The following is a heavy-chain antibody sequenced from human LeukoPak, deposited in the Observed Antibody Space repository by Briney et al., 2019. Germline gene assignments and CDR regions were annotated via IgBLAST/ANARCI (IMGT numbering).Heavy chain of an antibody. CDR1: GFTFSSYA. CDR3: AKDRLQWLVGGYYFDY. CDR2: ISDSGGST. V-gene: IGHV3-23*01. J-gene: IGHJ4*02. D-gene: IGHD6-19*01. Sequence: PGGSLRLSCAASGFTFSSYAMSWVRQAPGKGLEWVSAISDSGGSTYYADSVKGRFTISRDNSKNTLYLQMNSLRAEDTAVYYCAKDRLQWLVGGYYFDYWGQGTLVTVSS.